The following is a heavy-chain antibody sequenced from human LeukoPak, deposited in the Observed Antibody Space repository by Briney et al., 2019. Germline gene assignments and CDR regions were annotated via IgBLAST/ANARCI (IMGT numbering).Heavy chain of an antibody. CDR3: AKRDPTGYSDY. J-gene: IGHJ4*02. CDR2: ISDSGATI. Sequence: GGSLRLSCAASGFTFSNYAMSWVRQAPGKGLQWVSTISDSGATIYYADSVKGRFTISRDNSKNTLSLQMNSLRVEDTALYYCAKRDPTGYSDYWGQGTLVTVSS. D-gene: IGHD3-9*01. CDR1: GFTFSNYA. V-gene: IGHV3-23*01.